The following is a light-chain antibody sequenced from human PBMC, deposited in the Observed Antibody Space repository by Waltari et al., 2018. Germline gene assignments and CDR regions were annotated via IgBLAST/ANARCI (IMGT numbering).Light chain of an antibody. CDR3: CSYVRRNIWV. J-gene: IGLJ3*02. CDR2: EVF. V-gene: IGLV2-23*02. CDR1: TSDGGNSNF. Sequence: QSALTQPASVSGAPGQSITISCTGSTSDGGNSNFVSWYQHHPGKVPKLIMYEVFKRPSGGFDRFSGSKSGSTASLTISGLQADDEATYYYCSYVRRNIWVFGGGTKVTVL.